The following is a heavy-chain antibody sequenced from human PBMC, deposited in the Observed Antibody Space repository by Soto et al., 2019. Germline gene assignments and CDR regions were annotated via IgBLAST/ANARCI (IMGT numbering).Heavy chain of an antibody. Sequence: QVQLQESGPGLVKPSETLSLTCTVSGGSISSYYWSWIRQPPGKGLEWIGYIYYSGSTNYNPSLKSRVTISVDTSKNQFSLKLNSVTAADTAVYYCARVVFLGGAFRSGTPHYYYMDVWGKGTTVTVSS. CDR2: IYYSGST. V-gene: IGHV4-59*01. J-gene: IGHJ6*03. CDR1: GGSISSYY. D-gene: IGHD3-3*01. CDR3: ARVVFLGGAFRSGTPHYYYMDV.